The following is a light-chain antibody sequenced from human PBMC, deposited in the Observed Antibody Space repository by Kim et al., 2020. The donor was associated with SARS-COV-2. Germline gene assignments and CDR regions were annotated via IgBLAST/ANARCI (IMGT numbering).Light chain of an antibody. J-gene: IGLJ1*01. CDR3: YSYTGSSTPYV. CDR1: SSDVGGYNY. Sequence: QSALTQPASVSGSPGQSITISCTGTSSDVGGYNYVSWYQHRPGKAPKLMIYDVSQRPSGVSDRFSGSKSGNAASLIISGLQAEDEADYYCYSYTGSSTPYVFGTGTKVTVL. CDR2: DVS. V-gene: IGLV2-14*03.